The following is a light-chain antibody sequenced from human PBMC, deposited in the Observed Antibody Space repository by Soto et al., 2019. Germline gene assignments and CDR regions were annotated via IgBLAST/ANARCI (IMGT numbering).Light chain of an antibody. V-gene: IGLV1-40*01. CDR3: QSYDNSLNHVV. CDR2: GDN. CDR1: SSNIGSFYD. J-gene: IGLJ2*01. Sequence: QYVLTQPPSVSGAPGQRATIPCTGSSSNIGSFYDVHWYQQLPGTVPKLLIYGDNNRPSGVPDRFSGSKSGTAASLAITGLQAEDEADYYCQSYDNSLNHVVFGGGTKLTVL.